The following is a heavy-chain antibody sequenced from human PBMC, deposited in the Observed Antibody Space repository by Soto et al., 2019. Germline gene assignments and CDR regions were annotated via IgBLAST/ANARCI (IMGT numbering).Heavy chain of an antibody. V-gene: IGHV4-39*01. CDR2: IYYSGST. J-gene: IGHJ5*02. CDR3: ARQPNDFWSGRSNWFDP. CDR1: GGSISSSSYY. Sequence: ETLSLTCTVSGGSISSSSYYWGWIRQPPGKGLEWIGSIYYSGSTYYNPSLKSRVTISVDTSKNQFSLKLSSVTAADTAVYYCARQPNDFWSGRSNWFDPWGQGTLVTGSS. D-gene: IGHD3-3*01.